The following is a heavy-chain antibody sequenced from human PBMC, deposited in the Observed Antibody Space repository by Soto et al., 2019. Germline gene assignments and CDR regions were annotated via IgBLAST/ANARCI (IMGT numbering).Heavy chain of an antibody. CDR3: ANDTRWGLGY. CDR2: IYHTGTT. J-gene: IGHJ4*02. CDR1: GDSISSDYY. D-gene: IGHD7-27*01. V-gene: IGHV4-4*02. Sequence: QVQLQESGPGLVEPSGTLSLTCTVSGDSISSDYYWSWVRQPPGQRLEWIGEIYHTGTTNYNPSLKIRVSISRDRSKNQFSLELNSVTAADTAVYYCANDTRWGLGYWGQGTLVTVSS.